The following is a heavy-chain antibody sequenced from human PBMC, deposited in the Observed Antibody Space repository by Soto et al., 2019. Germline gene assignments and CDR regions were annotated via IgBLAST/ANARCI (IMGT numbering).Heavy chain of an antibody. D-gene: IGHD3-3*01. Sequence: PGVSLRLSCAASGFTFSSYAMSWVRQAQGKGLEWVSAISGSGGSTYYADSVKGRFTISRDNSKNTLYLQMNSLRAEDTAVYYCANDFWSGPARYNWFDPWGQGTLVTVSS. CDR1: GFTFSSYA. V-gene: IGHV3-23*01. CDR2: ISGSGGST. CDR3: ANDFWSGPARYNWFDP. J-gene: IGHJ5*02.